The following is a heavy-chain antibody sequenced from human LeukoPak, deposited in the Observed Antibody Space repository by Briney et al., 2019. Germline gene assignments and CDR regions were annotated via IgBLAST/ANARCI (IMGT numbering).Heavy chain of an antibody. CDR1: GFTFSSYW. V-gene: IGHV3-74*01. CDR2: INSDGSTT. CDR3: ARGIAAADIDH. J-gene: IGHJ4*02. D-gene: IGHD6-13*01. Sequence: PGGSLRLSCAASGFTFSSYWMHWVRQAPGKGLVWVSRINSDGSTTGYADSVKGRFTISRDNAKNTLYLQMNSLRAEDTAVYYCARGIAAADIDHWGQGTLVTVSS.